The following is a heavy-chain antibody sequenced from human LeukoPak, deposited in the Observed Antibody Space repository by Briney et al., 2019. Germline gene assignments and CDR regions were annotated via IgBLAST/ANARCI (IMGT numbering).Heavy chain of an antibody. CDR1: GFTFSSYA. Sequence: PGGSLRLSCAASGFTFSSYAMTWVRQAPGKGLDWVSSITASGGSTYYADSVKGRFTFSRDNSKNTLYLQMNSLRAEDTAVYYCARDRGVDYFDYWGQGTLVTVSS. CDR2: ITASGGST. D-gene: IGHD3-3*01. J-gene: IGHJ4*02. V-gene: IGHV3-23*01. CDR3: ARDRGVDYFDY.